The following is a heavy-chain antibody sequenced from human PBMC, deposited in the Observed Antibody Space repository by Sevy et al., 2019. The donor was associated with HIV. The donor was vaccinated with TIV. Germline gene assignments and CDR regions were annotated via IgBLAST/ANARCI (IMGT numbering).Heavy chain of an antibody. Sequence: GGSLRLSCVASGFIFSDYWMTWVRQAPGKGLEWVANIKQDGNEKYYMDSAKGRFTNSRDNAKNSVYLQVNSLRAEDTAVYYCAREAVAGRSGPWKADYYYAGMDVWGQGATVTVSS. J-gene: IGHJ6*02. V-gene: IGHV3-7*01. D-gene: IGHD6-19*01. CDR2: IKQDGNEK. CDR3: AREAVAGRSGPWKADYYYAGMDV. CDR1: GFIFSDYW.